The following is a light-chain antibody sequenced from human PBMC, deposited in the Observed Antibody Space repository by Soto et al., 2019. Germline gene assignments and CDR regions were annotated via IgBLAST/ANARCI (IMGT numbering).Light chain of an antibody. V-gene: IGKV3-15*01. CDR3: QQYYNWPPGT. Sequence: EIVLTQSPATLSVSPGERATLSCRASQSISSSLAWYQQQPGQAPRLLIYHASTRAAGIPARFSGSGSGTEFNLAISSLQSEDFAVYYCQQYYNWPPGTFGQGTKVEIK. CDR2: HAS. J-gene: IGKJ1*01. CDR1: QSISSS.